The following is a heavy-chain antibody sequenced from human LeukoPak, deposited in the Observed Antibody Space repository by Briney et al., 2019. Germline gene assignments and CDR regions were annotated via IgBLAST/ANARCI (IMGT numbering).Heavy chain of an antibody. CDR2: IYYSGST. CDR1: GGSISSYY. Sequence: SETLSLTCTVPGGSISSYYWSWIRQPPGKGLEWIGYIYYSGSTNYNPSLKSRVTISVDTSKNQFSLKLSSVTAADTAVYYCARGPRYNWNYGWYMDVWGKGTTVTVSS. D-gene: IGHD1-7*01. J-gene: IGHJ6*03. CDR3: ARGPRYNWNYGWYMDV. V-gene: IGHV4-59*01.